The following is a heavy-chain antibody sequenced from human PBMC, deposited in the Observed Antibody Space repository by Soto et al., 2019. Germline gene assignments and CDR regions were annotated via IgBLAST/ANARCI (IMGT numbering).Heavy chain of an antibody. CDR3: ARDRSYRQGYFDL. J-gene: IGHJ2*01. CDR1: GYTFTSYA. Sequence: ASVKVSCKASGYTFTSYAMHWVRQAPGQRLEWMGGFDPEDGETIYAQKFQGRVTMTEDTSTDTAYMELSSLRSEDTAVYYCARDRSYRQGYFDLWGRGTLVTVS. D-gene: IGHD3-16*02. CDR2: FDPEDGET. V-gene: IGHV1-24*01.